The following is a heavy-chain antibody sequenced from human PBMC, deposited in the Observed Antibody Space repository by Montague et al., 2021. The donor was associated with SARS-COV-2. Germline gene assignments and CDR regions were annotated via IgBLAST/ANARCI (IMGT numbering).Heavy chain of an antibody. CDR2: VSASGST. J-gene: IGHJ4*02. V-gene: IGHV4-4*07. D-gene: IGHD6-13*01. CDR3: ARDVVAAPGTCDY. Sequence: SETLSLTCTVSGDSISYFYWSWIRQPAGKGLEWIWRVSASGSTNXNPSLNSRVTMSVDTSKKQFSLRLSPVTAADTAVYYCARDVVAAPGTCDYWGQGTLVTVSS. CDR1: GDSISYFY.